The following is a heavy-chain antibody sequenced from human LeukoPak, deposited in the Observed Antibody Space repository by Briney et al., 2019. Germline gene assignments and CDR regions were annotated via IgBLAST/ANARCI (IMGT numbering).Heavy chain of an antibody. Sequence: GASEKVSCKVSGYTLTELSMHWVRQAPGRGLEGMGGVDPEDGETIYAQKFQGRVTMTEDTSTDTAYMELSRLRSEHTAVYYCATSIVYCSGGSCYTPDGSYYYYYGMDVWGQGTTVTVPS. V-gene: IGHV1-24*01. J-gene: IGHJ6*02. D-gene: IGHD2-15*01. CDR1: GYTLTELS. CDR2: VDPEDGET. CDR3: ATSIVYCSGGSCYTPDGSYYYYYGMDV.